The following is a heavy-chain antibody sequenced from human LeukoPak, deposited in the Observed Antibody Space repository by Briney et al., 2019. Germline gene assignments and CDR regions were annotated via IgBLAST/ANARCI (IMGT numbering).Heavy chain of an antibody. Sequence: SDTLSLTCTVSGDSIGSYYWSWIRQPPGQGLEWIGCVSYSGNTKNNAPLKRRVAISIETSKNRISLKVRSVTASDTTVDYCGGAGHNIGEYYFHHWGQGSLVTVSS. J-gene: IGHJ4*02. CDR3: GGAGHNIGEYYFHH. V-gene: IGHV4-59*07. CDR1: GDSIGSYY. CDR2: VSYSGNT. D-gene: IGHD5-24*01.